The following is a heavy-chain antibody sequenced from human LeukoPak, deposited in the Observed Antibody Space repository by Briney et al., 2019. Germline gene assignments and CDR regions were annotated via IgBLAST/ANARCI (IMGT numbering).Heavy chain of an antibody. J-gene: IGHJ4*02. CDR2: TYYRSKWYN. CDR3: ARTTSGDADYSFYSAY. V-gene: IGHV6-1*01. CDR1: GDSVSSNSAA. Sequence: SQTLSLTCAISGDSVSSNSAAWTWIRQSPSRGLEWLGRTYYRSKWYNDYAGSVKSRIAINPDTSKNQFSLQLNSVTPEDTAVYYCARTTSGDADYSFYSAYWGQGVLVTVSS. D-gene: IGHD3-16*01.